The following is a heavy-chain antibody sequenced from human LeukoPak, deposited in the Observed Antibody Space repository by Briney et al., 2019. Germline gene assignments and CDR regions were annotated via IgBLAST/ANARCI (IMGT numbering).Heavy chain of an antibody. CDR2: IYSGGNT. Sequence: GGSLRLSCAASGFTFSSYEMNWVRQAPGKGLDCVSVIYSGGNTYYADSVKGRFTISRDSSKNTLYLQMNSLRAEDTAVYYCAFYGDYENYWGQGTPVTVSS. CDR3: AFYGDYENY. D-gene: IGHD4-17*01. CDR1: GFTFSSYE. V-gene: IGHV3-66*02. J-gene: IGHJ4*02.